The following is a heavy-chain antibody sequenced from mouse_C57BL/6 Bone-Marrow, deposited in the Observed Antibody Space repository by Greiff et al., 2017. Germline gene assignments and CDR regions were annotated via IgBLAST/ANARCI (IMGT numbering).Heavy chain of an antibody. CDR1: GYTFTDYY. CDR2: IYPGSGNT. J-gene: IGHJ4*01. D-gene: IGHD2-1*01. Sequence: VKLQESGAELVRPGASVKLSCKASGYTFTDYYINWVKQRPGQGLEWIARIYPGSGNTYYNEKFKGKATLTAEKSSSTAYMQLSSLTSEDSAVXFCACIYQDAMDYWGQGTSVTVSS. CDR3: ACIYQDAMDY. V-gene: IGHV1-76*01.